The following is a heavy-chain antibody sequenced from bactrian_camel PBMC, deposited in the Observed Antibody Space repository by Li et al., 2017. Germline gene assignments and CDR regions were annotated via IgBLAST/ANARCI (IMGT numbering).Heavy chain of an antibody. J-gene: IGHJ4*01. V-gene: IGHV3S6*01. CDR1: GFTFSTYW. D-gene: IGHD5*01. CDR3: AAEPPNTSPDCRVAIRWADFPH. CDR2: ISQDGRTT. Sequence: HVQLVESGGGLVQPGGSLRLSCAASGFTFSTYWITWVRQAPGKGLEWVSAISQDGRTTYYADSVKGRFTISRDNAKNALYLQMNSLKPEDSAMYYCAAEPPNTSPDCRVAIRWADFPHWGQGTQVTVS.